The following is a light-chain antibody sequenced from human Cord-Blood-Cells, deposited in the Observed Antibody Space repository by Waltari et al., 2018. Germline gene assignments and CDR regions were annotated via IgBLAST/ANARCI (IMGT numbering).Light chain of an antibody. V-gene: IGLV2-23*01. Sequence: QSALTQPASVSGSPGQSITISRTGTSSDVGSYNLASWYQRQPGKAPKLMIYDGSNRPSGVSNRFSGSKSGNTASLTIAGLQAEDEADYYCCSYAGSSTWVFGGGTKLTVL. CDR1: SSDVGSYNL. J-gene: IGLJ3*02. CDR3: CSYAGSSTWV. CDR2: DGS.